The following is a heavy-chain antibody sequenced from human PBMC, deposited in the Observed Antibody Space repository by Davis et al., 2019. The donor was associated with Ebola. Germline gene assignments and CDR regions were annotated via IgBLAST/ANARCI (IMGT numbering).Heavy chain of an antibody. CDR2: IVPIFGTT. D-gene: IGHD2-15*01. Sequence: SVKVSCKASGGSLNNYGINWIRQAPGQGLEWMGGIVPIFGTTNYAQKLQGRVTLTADKSTSTVYMELTSLKTEDTAIYYCARWYCSDNICYGGAFDIWGQGTMVAVSS. J-gene: IGHJ3*02. CDR1: GGSLNNYG. V-gene: IGHV1-69*06. CDR3: ARWYCSDNICYGGAFDI.